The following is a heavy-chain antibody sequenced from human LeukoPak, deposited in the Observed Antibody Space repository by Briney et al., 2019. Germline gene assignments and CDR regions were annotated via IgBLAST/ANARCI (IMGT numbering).Heavy chain of an antibody. V-gene: IGHV1-2*02. CDR3: ATGYYDSSAYYPNAFDI. CDR2: INPNSGGT. D-gene: IGHD3-22*01. CDR1: GYTFTGYY. Sequence: ASVKVSCKASGYTFTGYYMYWVRQAAGQGLEWMGWINPNSGGTNYAQKFQGRVTMTRDTSISTAYMELSRLGSDDTAVYYCATGYYDSSAYYPNAFDIWGRGTMVSVSS. J-gene: IGHJ3*02.